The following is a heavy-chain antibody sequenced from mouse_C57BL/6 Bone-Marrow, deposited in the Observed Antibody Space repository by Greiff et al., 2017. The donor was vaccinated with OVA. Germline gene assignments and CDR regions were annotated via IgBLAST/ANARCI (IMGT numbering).Heavy chain of an antibody. CDR3: ARAYYYGSSFDY. D-gene: IGHD1-1*01. Sequence: EVKLMESGGGLVKPGVSLKLSCAASGFTFSSYAMSWVRQTPEKRLEWVATISDGGSYTYYPDNVKGRFTISRDNAKNNLYLQMSHLKSEDTAMYYGARAYYYGSSFDYWGQGTTLTVSS. V-gene: IGHV5-4*03. CDR1: GFTFSSYA. J-gene: IGHJ2*01. CDR2: ISDGGSYT.